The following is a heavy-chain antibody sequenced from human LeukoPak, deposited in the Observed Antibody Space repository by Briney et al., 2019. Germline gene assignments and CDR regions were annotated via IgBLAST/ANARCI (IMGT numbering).Heavy chain of an antibody. V-gene: IGHV4-59*01. J-gene: IGHJ6*02. CDR3: ASARPGDYYHYYGMDV. CDR1: GGTISSYS. CDR2: IYYSGST. D-gene: IGHD4-17*01. Sequence: SETLSLTCTVSGGTISSYSWRWLRQPPGKGLEWIGYIYYSGSTNYNPSLKSRVTISVDTSKNQFSLKLSSVTAADTAVYYCASARPGDYYHYYGMDVWGQGTTVTVSS.